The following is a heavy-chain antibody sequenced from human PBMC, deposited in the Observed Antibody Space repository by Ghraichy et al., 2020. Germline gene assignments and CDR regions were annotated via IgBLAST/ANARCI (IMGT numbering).Heavy chain of an antibody. Sequence: GGSLRLSCVTSGFTFSDYGMNWVRQAPGKGLEWVSGITGSGYKTSAADSVKCRFTISRDNSKNTVYLHMNSLRAEDSALYFCAKEHTLSTVPAKFDFWGPGTLVTVSS. CDR1: GFTFSDYG. V-gene: IGHV3-23*01. CDR3: AKEHTLSTVPAKFDF. J-gene: IGHJ4*02. CDR2: ITGSGYKT. D-gene: IGHD3-16*02.